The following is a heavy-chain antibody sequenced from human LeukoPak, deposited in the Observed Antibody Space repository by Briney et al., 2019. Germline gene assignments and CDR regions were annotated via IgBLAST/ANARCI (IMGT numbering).Heavy chain of an antibody. Sequence: ASVKVSCKASGYTFTSYYMHWVRQAPGQGLEWMGIINPSGGSTSYAQKFQGRVTMTRDTSTSTVYMELSSLRSEDTAVYYCARQTDANYVWGSYRPDYWGQGTLVTVSS. V-gene: IGHV1-46*01. CDR3: ARQTDANYVWGSYRPDY. D-gene: IGHD3-16*02. J-gene: IGHJ4*02. CDR1: GYTFTSYY. CDR2: INPSGGST.